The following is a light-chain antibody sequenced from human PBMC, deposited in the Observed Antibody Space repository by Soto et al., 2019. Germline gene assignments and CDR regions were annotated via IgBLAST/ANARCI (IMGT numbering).Light chain of an antibody. CDR1: LTISSY. V-gene: IGKV1-39*01. J-gene: IGKJ1*01. CDR3: QQRHSIPWT. CDR2: ASS. Sequence: DIQMTQSPSSLSAFVGDRVTITCRASLTISSYLNWYQQKSGKAPKLLISASSSLDSGVPPPFSGSGSETDFTLTITRLQPEDFATYYCQQRHSIPWTFAQGTKVDIK.